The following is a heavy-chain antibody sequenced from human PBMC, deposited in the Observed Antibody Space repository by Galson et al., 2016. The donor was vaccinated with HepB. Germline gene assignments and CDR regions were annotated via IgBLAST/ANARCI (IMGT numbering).Heavy chain of an antibody. CDR1: GGSISSGSYH. V-gene: IGHV4-61*02. Sequence: TLSLTCTVSGGSISSGSYHWSWIRQPTGEGLEWIGRIFVTGSTDYNPSLKSRVTISVDPSKNQFSLKLSSVTAADTAVYYCARADYSDSSGYYYSGDVFDIWGQGTMVTVSS. D-gene: IGHD3-22*01. CDR3: ARADYSDSSGYYYSGDVFDI. J-gene: IGHJ3*02. CDR2: IFVTGST.